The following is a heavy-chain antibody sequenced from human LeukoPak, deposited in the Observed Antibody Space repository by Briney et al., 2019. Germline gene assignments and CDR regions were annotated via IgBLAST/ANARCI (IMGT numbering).Heavy chain of an antibody. Sequence: TSETLSLTCTVSGASTSHFYWNWIRQPPGKGLEWIGYMHNSGSSKHSPSLKSRVTISIDTSKNQFSLQPTSVTAADTAIYYCARSAEWLRNAFDIWGQGTMVSVSS. CDR3: ARSAEWLRNAFDI. CDR1: GASTSHFY. V-gene: IGHV4-59*01. CDR2: MHNSGSS. J-gene: IGHJ3*02. D-gene: IGHD5-12*01.